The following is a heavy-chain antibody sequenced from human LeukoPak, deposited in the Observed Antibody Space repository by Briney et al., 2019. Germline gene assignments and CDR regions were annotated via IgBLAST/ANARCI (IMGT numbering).Heavy chain of an antibody. J-gene: IGHJ4*02. CDR2: ISSNGGST. CDR1: AFTFSSYS. V-gene: IGHV3-64D*09. CDR3: VTGPLVRGSYYPY. D-gene: IGHD1-26*01. Sequence: GGSLRFSCSASAFTFSSYSMHWVRQAPGKGLEYVSAISSNGGSTYYADSVKGRFTISRDNSKSTLYLQMSSLRPEDTAVYYCVTGPLVRGSYYPYWGQGTLVTVSS.